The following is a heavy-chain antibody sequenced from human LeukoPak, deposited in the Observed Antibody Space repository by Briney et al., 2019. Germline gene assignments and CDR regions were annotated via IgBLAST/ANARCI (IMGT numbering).Heavy chain of an antibody. J-gene: IGHJ3*02. CDR3: AWDSLGAAGPKNAFDI. D-gene: IGHD6-13*01. CDR1: GGTFSSYA. Sequence: SVKVSCKASGGTFSSYAISWVRQAPGQGLEWMGRIIPIFGTANYAQKFQGRVTITTDESTSTAYMELSSLRSEDTAVYYCAWDSLGAAGPKNAFDIWGQGTMVTVSS. V-gene: IGHV1-69*05. CDR2: IIPIFGTA.